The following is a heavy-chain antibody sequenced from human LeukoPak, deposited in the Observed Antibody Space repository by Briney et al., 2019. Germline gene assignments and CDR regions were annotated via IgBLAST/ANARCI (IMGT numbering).Heavy chain of an antibody. V-gene: IGHV3-23*01. D-gene: IGHD3-10*01. Sequence: GGSLRLSCAASGFTFSSYGMSWVRQAPGKGLEWVSAISGSGGSTYYADSVKGRFTISRDNSKNTLYLQMNSLRAEDTAVYYCALTMVRGVIIKPDYYFDYWGQGTLVTVSS. CDR1: GFTFSSYG. CDR3: ALTMVRGVIIKPDYYFDY. J-gene: IGHJ4*02. CDR2: ISGSGGST.